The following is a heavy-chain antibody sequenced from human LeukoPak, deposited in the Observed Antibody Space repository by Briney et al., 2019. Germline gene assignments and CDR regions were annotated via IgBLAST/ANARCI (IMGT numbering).Heavy chain of an antibody. D-gene: IGHD1-26*01. J-gene: IGHJ4*02. CDR1: GFTFSSYS. CDR3: ARDWGELFGSDY. V-gene: IGHV3-21*01. CDR2: ISSSSSYI. Sequence: GGSLRLSCAASGFTFSSYSMNWGRQAPGKGLEWVSSISSSSSYIYYADSVKGRFTISRDNAKNSLYLQMNSLRAEDTAVYYCARDWGELFGSDYWGQGTLVTVSS.